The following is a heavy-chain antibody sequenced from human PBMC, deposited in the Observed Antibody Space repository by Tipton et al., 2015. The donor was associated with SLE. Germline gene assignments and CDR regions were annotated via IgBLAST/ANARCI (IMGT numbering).Heavy chain of an antibody. CDR3: ARDAIAAAGTGGDY. V-gene: IGHV3-7*03. Sequence: SLRLSCAASGFTFSSYWMSWVRQAPGKGLEWVANIKQDGSEKCYVDSVKGRFTISRDNAKNSLYLQMNSLRAEDTAVYYCARDAIAAAGTGGDYWGQGTLVTVSS. J-gene: IGHJ4*02. CDR1: GFTFSSYW. CDR2: IKQDGSEK. D-gene: IGHD6-13*01.